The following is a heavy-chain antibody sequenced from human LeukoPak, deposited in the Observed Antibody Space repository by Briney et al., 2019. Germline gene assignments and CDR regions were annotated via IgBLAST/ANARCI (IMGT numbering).Heavy chain of an antibody. J-gene: IGHJ4*02. CDR2: FDPEDGET. CDR1: GYTLTELS. V-gene: IGHV1-24*01. D-gene: IGHD3-3*01. Sequence: GASVKVSCKVSGYTLTELSMHWVRQAPGKGLEWMGGFDPEDGETIYAQKFQGRVTMTEDTSTDTAYMELSSLRSDDTAVYYCARRCDFWSGYDYWGQGTLVTVSS. CDR3: ARRCDFWSGYDY.